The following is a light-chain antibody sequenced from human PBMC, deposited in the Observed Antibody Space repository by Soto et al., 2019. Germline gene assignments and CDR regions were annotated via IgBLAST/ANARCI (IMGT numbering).Light chain of an antibody. V-gene: IGKV1-39*01. CDR2: AAS. Sequence: DIQMTQSPSSLSASVGDRVTITCRASQSISNYLNWYQQKPGKAPKLLIYAASSLQSGVPSRFTGNGSGTHFTLTISSLQPEDFAAYFCQQSYSTPITFGQGTRLDIK. CDR1: QSISNY. J-gene: IGKJ5*01. CDR3: QQSYSTPIT.